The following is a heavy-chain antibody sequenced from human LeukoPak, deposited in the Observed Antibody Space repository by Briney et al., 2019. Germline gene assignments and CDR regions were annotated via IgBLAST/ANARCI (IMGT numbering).Heavy chain of an antibody. CDR3: ARVDEGGYYYYGMDV. CDR2: IYSSGST. J-gene: IGHJ6*02. D-gene: IGHD3-16*01. V-gene: IGHV4-59*01. CDR1: AGSISSYY. Sequence: SETLSLTCTVSAGSISSYYWSWIRQPPGKGLEWIGYIYSSGSTNYNPSLKSRVTISVDTSKNQFSLKLSSVTTADTAVYYCARVDEGGYYYYGMDVWGQGTTVTVSS.